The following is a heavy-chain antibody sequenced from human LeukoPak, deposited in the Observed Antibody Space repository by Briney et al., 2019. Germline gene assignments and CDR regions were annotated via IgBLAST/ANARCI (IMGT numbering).Heavy chain of an antibody. V-gene: IGHV3-30*02. J-gene: IGHJ6*02. D-gene: IGHD3-10*01. CDR3: AKKYYYGSGSFYYYYGMDV. Sequence: PGGSLRLSCAVSGFTFSSYGMHWVRQAPGKELEWVAFIRYDGSNKYYADSVKGRFTISRDNSKNTLYLQMNSLRAEDTAVYYCAKKYYYGSGSFYYYYGMDVWGQGTTVTVSS. CDR2: IRYDGSNK. CDR1: GFTFSSYG.